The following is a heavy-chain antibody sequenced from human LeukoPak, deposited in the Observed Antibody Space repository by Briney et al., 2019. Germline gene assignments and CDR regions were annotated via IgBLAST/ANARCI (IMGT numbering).Heavy chain of an antibody. Sequence: SETLSLTCTVSGGSISSSSYYWGWIRQPPGKGLEWIGSIYYSGSTYYNPSLKSRVTISVDTSKNQFSLKLSSVTAADTAVYYCASENRCYFDYWGQGTLVTVSS. V-gene: IGHV4-39*07. J-gene: IGHJ4*02. CDR2: IYYSGST. CDR1: GGSISSSSYY. CDR3: ASENRCYFDY. D-gene: IGHD1-14*01.